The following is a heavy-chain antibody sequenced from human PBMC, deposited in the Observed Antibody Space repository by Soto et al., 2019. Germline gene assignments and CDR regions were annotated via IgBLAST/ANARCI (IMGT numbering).Heavy chain of an antibody. J-gene: IGHJ4*02. D-gene: IGHD3-22*01. CDR3: ARATYYYDRTGYLSNFDY. Sequence: SETLSLTCTVSGGSISSYYWSWIRQSPGKGLEWIGYIYYSGYTKHNPSLRSRVTMSVDTSKNQFSLKLGSVTAADTAVYYCARATYYYDRTGYLSNFDYWGQGTLVTVS. CDR1: GGSISSYY. CDR2: IYYSGYT. V-gene: IGHV4-59*08.